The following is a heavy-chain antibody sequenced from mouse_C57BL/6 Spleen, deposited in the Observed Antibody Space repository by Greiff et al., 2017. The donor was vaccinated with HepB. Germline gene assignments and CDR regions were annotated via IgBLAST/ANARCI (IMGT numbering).Heavy chain of an antibody. V-gene: IGHV1-69*01. J-gene: IGHJ2*01. CDR2: IDPSDSYT. CDR3: ARGTGRDPYFDY. D-gene: IGHD4-1*01. Sequence: QVQLQQSGAELVMPGASVKLSCKASGYTFTSYWMHWVKQRPGQGLEWIGEIDPSDSYTNYNQKFKGKSTLTVDKSSSTAYMQLSSLTSEDSAVYYCARGTGRDPYFDYWGQGTTLTVSS. CDR1: GYTFTSYW.